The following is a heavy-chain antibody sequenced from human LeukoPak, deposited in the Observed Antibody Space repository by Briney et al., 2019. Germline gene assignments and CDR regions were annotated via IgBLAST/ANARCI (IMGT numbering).Heavy chain of an antibody. D-gene: IGHD2-8*01. J-gene: IGHJ2*01. CDR3: ARKPIPNLETMVWWYFDL. CDR2: IYHSGST. CDR1: GDSFSSGNY. V-gene: IGHV4-38-2*02. Sequence: SETLSLTCTVSGDSFSSGNYYWNWIRQTPGKGLEWIGSIYHSGSTYYNPSLKSRVTISVDTSKNQFSLKLSSVTAADTAVYYCARKPIPNLETMVWWYFDLWGRGTLVTVSS.